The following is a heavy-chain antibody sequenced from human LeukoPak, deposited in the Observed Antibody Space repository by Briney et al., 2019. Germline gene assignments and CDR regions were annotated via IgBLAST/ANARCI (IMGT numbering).Heavy chain of an antibody. CDR1: GFSFSSYW. CDR2: IKGDGSEK. J-gene: IGHJ4*02. CDR3: ARGGVRRGWYDY. V-gene: IGHV3-7*01. Sequence: GGSLRLSCAAPGFSFSSYWMKWVRQDPGKGLEWVANIKGDGSEKYYVDSVKGRFTISRDNAKNSLYLQMNSLRAEDTAVYYCARGGVRRGWYDYWGQGTLVTVSS. D-gene: IGHD1-14*01.